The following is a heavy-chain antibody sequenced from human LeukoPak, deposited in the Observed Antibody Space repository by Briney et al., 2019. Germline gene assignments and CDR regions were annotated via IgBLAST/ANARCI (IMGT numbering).Heavy chain of an antibody. Sequence: PGGSLRLSCTASGFSFTSYSMNWVRQAPGKGLEWVATMTRSSAIFYADSVKGRFTISRDNSKNTIYIQMSSLRPEDTAVYYCVKGGQWLAKAAFDIWGQGTMVTVSS. CDR2: MTRSSAI. D-gene: IGHD6-19*01. CDR3: VKGGQWLAKAAFDI. J-gene: IGHJ3*02. CDR1: GFSFTSYS. V-gene: IGHV3-69-1*01.